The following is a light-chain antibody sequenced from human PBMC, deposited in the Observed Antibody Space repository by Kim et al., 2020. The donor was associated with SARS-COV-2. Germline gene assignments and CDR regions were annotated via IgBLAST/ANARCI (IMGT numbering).Light chain of an antibody. V-gene: IGKV3-15*01. CDR3: QQYNNCPLT. CDR1: QSVGSN. J-gene: IGKJ1*01. CDR2: GAS. Sequence: EIVMTQSPATLSVSPGERATLSCRASQSVGSNLAWYQQKPGQVPRLLIYGASTRATGIPARFGGTGSGTEFTLTISSLESEDCVIYYCQQYNNCPLTFGQGTKVDIK.